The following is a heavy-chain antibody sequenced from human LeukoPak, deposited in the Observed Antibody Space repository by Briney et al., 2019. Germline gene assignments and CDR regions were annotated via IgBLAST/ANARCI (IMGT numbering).Heavy chain of an antibody. Sequence: SETLSLTCTVSGGSISSYYWSWIRQPPGKGLEWIGYIYYSGSTYYNPSLKSRVTISVDTSKNQFSLKLSSVTAADTAVYYCARDPMDDNWFDPWGQGTLVTVSS. CDR1: GGSISSYY. CDR2: IYYSGST. D-gene: IGHD3-10*01. V-gene: IGHV4-59*06. CDR3: ARDPMDDNWFDP. J-gene: IGHJ5*02.